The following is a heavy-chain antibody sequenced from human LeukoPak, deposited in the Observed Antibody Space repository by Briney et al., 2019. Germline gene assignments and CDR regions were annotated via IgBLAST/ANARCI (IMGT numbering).Heavy chain of an antibody. CDR2: IYDSGST. V-gene: IGHV4-59*01. D-gene: IGHD3-10*01. J-gene: IGHJ4*02. CDR3: PRAPAGSVVRGRPYYCDY. CDR1: GASIKFYY. Sequence: SETLSLTFTVSGASIKFYYWGWIRQPPGKGLEWIGYIYDSGSTNYNPSLKSRVTISVDTSKNQFSLKLSSVTAADTAVYYCPRAPAGSVVRGRPYYCDYWGQGTLVTVSS.